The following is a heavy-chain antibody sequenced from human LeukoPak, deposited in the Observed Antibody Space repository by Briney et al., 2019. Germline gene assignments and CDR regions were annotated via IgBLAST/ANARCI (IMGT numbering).Heavy chain of an antibody. CDR1: GFTFSSYS. D-gene: IGHD6-13*01. CDR2: ISSSSSYI. CDR3: ARGKIAAAGTFDY. V-gene: IGHV3-21*01. Sequence: GGSLRLSCAASGFTFSSYSMNWVRQAPGKGLEWVSSISSSSSYIYYADSVKGRLTISRDNAKNSLYLQMNSLRAEDTAVYYCARGKIAAAGTFDYWGQGTLVTVSS. J-gene: IGHJ4*02.